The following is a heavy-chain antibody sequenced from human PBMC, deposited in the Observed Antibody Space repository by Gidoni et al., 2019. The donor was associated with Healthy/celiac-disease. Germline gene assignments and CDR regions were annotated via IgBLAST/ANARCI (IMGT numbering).Heavy chain of an antibody. Sequence: EVQLVESGGGLVQPGGSLKLSCAASGFTFSGSAMHWVRQASGKGLEWVGRIRSKANSYAPAYAASVKGRFTISRDDSKNTAYLQMNSLKTEDTAVYYCTIIGYCSSTSCSTEAGDYYYYGMDVGGQGTTVTVSS. V-gene: IGHV3-73*01. J-gene: IGHJ6*02. CDR1: GFTFSGSA. CDR3: TIIGYCSSTSCSTEAGDYYYYGMDV. CDR2: IRSKANSYAP. D-gene: IGHD2-2*01.